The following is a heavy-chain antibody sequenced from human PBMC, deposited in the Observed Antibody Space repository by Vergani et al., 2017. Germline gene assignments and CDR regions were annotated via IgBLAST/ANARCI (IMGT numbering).Heavy chain of an antibody. V-gene: IGHV3-9*01. Sequence: EVQLLESGGGLVQPGGSLRLSCAASGFTFSSYAMSWVRQAPGKGLEWVSGISWNSGSIGYADSVKGRFTISRDNAKNSLYLQMNSLRAEDTALYYCAKDIRGYSYGFDYWGQGTLVTVSS. CDR1: GFTFSSYA. CDR2: ISWNSGSI. CDR3: AKDIRGYSYGFDY. D-gene: IGHD5-18*01. J-gene: IGHJ4*02.